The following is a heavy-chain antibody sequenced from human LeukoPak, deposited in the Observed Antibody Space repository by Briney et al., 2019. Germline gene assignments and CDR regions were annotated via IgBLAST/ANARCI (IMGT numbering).Heavy chain of an antibody. V-gene: IGHV3-15*01. CDR3: TTAPRGYCSGGSCSYAFDI. D-gene: IGHD2-15*01. J-gene: IGHJ3*02. CDR1: GFTFSSYE. Sequence: PGGSLRPSCAASGFTFSSYEMSWVRQAPGKGLEWVGRIKSKSDGGTTDYAAPVKGRFTISRDDSKNTLYLQMNSLKTEDTAVYYCTTAPRGYCSGGSCSYAFDIWGQGTMVTVSS. CDR2: IKSKSDGGTT.